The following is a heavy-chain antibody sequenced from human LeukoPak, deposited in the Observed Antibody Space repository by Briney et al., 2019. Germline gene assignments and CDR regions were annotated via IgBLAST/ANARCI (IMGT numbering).Heavy chain of an antibody. Sequence: GGSLRLSCSASGFTFSSYAMHWVRQAPGKGLEYVSAISSNGGSTYYADSVKGRFTISRDNSKNTLYLQMSSLRAEDTAVCYCVKGKRVAAAGGFDYWGQGTLVTVSS. V-gene: IGHV3-64D*06. CDR1: GFTFSSYA. CDR2: ISSNGGST. CDR3: VKGKRVAAAGGFDY. D-gene: IGHD6-13*01. J-gene: IGHJ4*02.